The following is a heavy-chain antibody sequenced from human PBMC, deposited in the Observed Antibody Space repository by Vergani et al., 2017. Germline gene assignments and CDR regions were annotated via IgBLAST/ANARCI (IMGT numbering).Heavy chain of an antibody. CDR3: ARGLTSGWFDP. V-gene: IGHV1-46*01. CDR1: GYTFTSYG. J-gene: IGHJ5*02. Sequence: QVQLVQSGAEVKKPGASVKVSCKASGYTFTSYGISWVRQAPGQGLEWMGIINPSGGSTSYAQKFQGRVTMTRDTSTSTVYMELSSLRSEDTAVYYCARGLTSGWFDPWGQGTLVTVSS. CDR2: INPSGGST.